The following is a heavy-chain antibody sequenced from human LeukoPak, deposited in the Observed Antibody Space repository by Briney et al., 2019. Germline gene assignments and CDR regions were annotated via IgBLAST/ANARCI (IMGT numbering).Heavy chain of an antibody. J-gene: IGHJ4*02. CDR3: ARRGTAYCRGGNCYSDKYFDY. CDR1: GGSLSGYY. CDR2: INYSGNT. D-gene: IGHD2-15*01. V-gene: IGHV4-34*01. Sequence: PSETLSLTCAVYGGSLSGYYWTWVRQTPGKGLEWIGEINYSGNTNYNRPLKSRVTISADTSKNQFSLRLSSVTAADTAVYYCARRGTAYCRGGNCYSDKYFDYWGQGTQVTVSS.